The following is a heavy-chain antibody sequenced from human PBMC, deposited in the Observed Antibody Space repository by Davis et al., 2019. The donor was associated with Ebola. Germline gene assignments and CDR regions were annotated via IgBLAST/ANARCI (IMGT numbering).Heavy chain of an antibody. CDR3: ARLISYDSSGYYNPGLFDS. CDR2: INPSAGST. V-gene: IGHV1-46*01. CDR1: GYSFTTYY. J-gene: IGHJ4*02. D-gene: IGHD3-22*01. Sequence: ASVKVSCKASGYSFTTYYIHWVRQAPGQGLEWMGIINPSAGSTTYAQKFQGRVTMTRDTSASTVYMELSRLRSEDTAVYYCARLISYDSSGYYNPGLFDSWGQGTLVTVSS.